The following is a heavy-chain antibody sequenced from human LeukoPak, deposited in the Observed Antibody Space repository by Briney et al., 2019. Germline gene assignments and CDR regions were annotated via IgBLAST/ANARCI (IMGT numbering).Heavy chain of an antibody. V-gene: IGHV3-30-3*01. CDR1: GFTFSSYA. CDR2: ISYDETQK. Sequence: GGSLRLSCAASGFTFSSYAMHWVRQAPGKGLEWVAVISYDETQKYYADSVRGRFTISRDNSKCTLYMQMNSLRAEDTAVYYCARVRAGYCTSTSCSPGMAVWAQGTPVPASS. D-gene: IGHD2-2*01. J-gene: IGHJ6*02. CDR3: ARVRAGYCTSTSCSPGMAV.